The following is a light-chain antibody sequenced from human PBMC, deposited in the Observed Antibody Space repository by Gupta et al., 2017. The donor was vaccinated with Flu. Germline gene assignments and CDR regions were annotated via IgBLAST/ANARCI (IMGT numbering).Light chain of an antibody. J-gene: IGKJ2*01. CDR1: QTDSNY. CDR3: RHRGTRPPYS. Sequence: ATLSWSPGERATISCRASQTDSNYLAWYQQKTGQMPRLLIYDASSRTNGGAARCSGSGSGTDCTLTIISLEPEDVAVDYCRHRGTRPPYSFGQGTKLEI. V-gene: IGKV3-11*01. CDR2: DAS.